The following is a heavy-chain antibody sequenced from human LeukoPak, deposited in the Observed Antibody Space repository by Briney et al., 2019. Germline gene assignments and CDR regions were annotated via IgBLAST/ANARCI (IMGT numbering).Heavy chain of an antibody. D-gene: IGHD2-21*01. V-gene: IGHV1-2*02. CDR1: RDTFTGPY. J-gene: IGHJ4*02. CDR3: ARVSDCGNNCHYYSDY. CDR2: INPNSGGT. Sequence: ASVKDSCKDSRDTFTGPYLHWVRQAPGQGLEWMGWINPNSGGTNYAQKFQGRVTMTRDTSISPDYMECSRLRSDDTAVYYCARVSDCGNNCHYYSDYWGQGTLVTVSS.